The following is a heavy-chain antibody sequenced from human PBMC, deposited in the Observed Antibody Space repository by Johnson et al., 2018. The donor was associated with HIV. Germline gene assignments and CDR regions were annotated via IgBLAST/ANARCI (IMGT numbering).Heavy chain of an antibody. V-gene: IGHV3-30*02. CDR1: GFTFSSYG. CDR2: IRYDGSNK. Sequence: QMLLVESGGGVVQPGGSLRLSCAASGFTFSSYGMHWVRQAPGKGLEWVALIRYDGSNKYSADSVKGRFTISRDNSKNTLYLQMNSLRAEDTAVYYWARESERLSSSDAFDIWGQGTMVTVSS. CDR3: ARESERLSSSDAFDI. D-gene: IGHD6-6*01. J-gene: IGHJ3*02.